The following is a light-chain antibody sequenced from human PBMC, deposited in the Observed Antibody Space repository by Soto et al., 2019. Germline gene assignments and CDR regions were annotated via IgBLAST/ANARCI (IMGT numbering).Light chain of an antibody. Sequence: EFVLTQSPGTLYLSPGERATLSCRASQSVSSTFLAWYQQKPGQPPRLLIYGASIRGTGIPDRFSGSGSGTEFPRTSSRLESEDFTVYFCLHYGSSARLAVGGGTKVEIK. CDR3: LHYGSSARLA. CDR1: QSVSSTF. J-gene: IGKJ4*01. CDR2: GAS. V-gene: IGKV3-20*01.